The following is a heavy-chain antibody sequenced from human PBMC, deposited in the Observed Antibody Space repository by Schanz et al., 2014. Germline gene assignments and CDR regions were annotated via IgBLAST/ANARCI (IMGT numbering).Heavy chain of an antibody. Sequence: QVHLVQSGAEVKKPGSSVKVSCKASGYSFISHAIHWVRQAPGQRLEWMGWINAANGNTRYSQKFQGRVTFTADKSTSTAYMELSSLRYEDTALYYCARGTMPGTFDIWGQGTMVTVSS. CDR2: INAANGNT. CDR3: ARGTMPGTFDI. CDR1: GYSFISHA. J-gene: IGHJ3*02. D-gene: IGHD2-2*01. V-gene: IGHV1-3*01.